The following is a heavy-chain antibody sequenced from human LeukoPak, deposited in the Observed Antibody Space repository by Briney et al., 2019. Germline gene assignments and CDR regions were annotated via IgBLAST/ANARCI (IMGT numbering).Heavy chain of an antibody. Sequence: SETLSLTCTVSGYSISSGYYWGWIRQPPGKGLEWIGNIYHSGRTYYNPSLKSRVTISVDTSKNQFSLKLSSVTAADTAVYYCATHHLAYCGGDCSGEFDPWGQGTLVTVSS. CDR3: ATHHLAYCGGDCSGEFDP. CDR1: GYSISSGYY. V-gene: IGHV4-38-2*02. D-gene: IGHD2-21*02. CDR2: IYHSGRT. J-gene: IGHJ5*02.